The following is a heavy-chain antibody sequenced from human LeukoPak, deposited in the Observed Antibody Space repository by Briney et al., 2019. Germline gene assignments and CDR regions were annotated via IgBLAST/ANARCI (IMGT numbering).Heavy chain of an antibody. D-gene: IGHD5-18*01. CDR3: ARDFSGIVDTVLVYYFDY. CDR1: GFTFSSYR. J-gene: IGHJ4*02. CDR2: ISSSSSYI. V-gene: IGHV3-21*01. Sequence: GGSLRLSCAASGFTFSSYRMNWVRQAPGKGLEWISSISSSSSYIYYADSVKGRFTISRDNAKNSLYLQMNSLRAEDTAVYYCARDFSGIVDTVLVYYFDYWGQGTLVTVSS.